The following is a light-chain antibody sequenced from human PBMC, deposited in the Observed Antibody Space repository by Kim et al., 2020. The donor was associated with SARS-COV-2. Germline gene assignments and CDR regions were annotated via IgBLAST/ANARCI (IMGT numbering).Light chain of an antibody. CDR3: QAWDSSTVV. J-gene: IGLJ2*01. CDR1: KLGDKY. V-gene: IGLV3-1*01. Sequence: VTPGQTASITCSGDKLGDKYACWYQQKPGQSPVLVIYQDSKRPSGIPERFSGSNSGNTATLTISGTQAMDEADYYCQAWDSSTVVFGGGTQLTV. CDR2: QDS.